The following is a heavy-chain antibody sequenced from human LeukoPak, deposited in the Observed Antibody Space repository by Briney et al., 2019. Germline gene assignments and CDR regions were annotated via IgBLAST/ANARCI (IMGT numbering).Heavy chain of an antibody. D-gene: IGHD2-2*01. CDR3: AKDPSKLLGYQLLPSS. J-gene: IGHJ4*02. Sequence: GGSLRLSCAASGFTFSSYGMHWVRQAPGKGLEWVAFIRYDGSNKYYADSVKGRFTISRDNSKNTLYLQMNSLRAEDTAVYYCAKDPSKLLGYQLLPSSWGQGTLVTVSS. CDR2: IRYDGSNK. CDR1: GFTFSSYG. V-gene: IGHV3-30*02.